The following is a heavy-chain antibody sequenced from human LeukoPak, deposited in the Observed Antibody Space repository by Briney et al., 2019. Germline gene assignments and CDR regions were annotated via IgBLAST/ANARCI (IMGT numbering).Heavy chain of an antibody. D-gene: IGHD1/OR15-1a*01. V-gene: IGHV4-34*01. J-gene: IGHJ6*03. CDR3: ARGGWNRNYYYYMDV. CDR2: INHSGST. CDR1: GGSFSGYY. Sequence: PSETLSLTCAVYGGSFSGYYWSWIRQPPGKGLEGIGEINHSGSTNYNPSLKSRVTISVDTSKNQFSLKLSSVTAADTAVYYCARGGWNRNYYYYMDVWGKGTTVTVSS.